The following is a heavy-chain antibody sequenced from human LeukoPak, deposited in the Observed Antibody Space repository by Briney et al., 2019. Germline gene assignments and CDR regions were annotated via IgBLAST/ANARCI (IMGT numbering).Heavy chain of an antibody. V-gene: IGHV3-23*01. CDR1: GFTFSSYA. J-gene: IGHJ4*02. CDR2: ISGGAAST. D-gene: IGHD3-16*02. Sequence: GGSLRLSCAASGFTFSSYAMSWVRQAPGKGLEWVSSISGGAASTDYVDSVKGRFTISRDNSKNTLYLQMNSLRAEDTAVYYCAKGYTDFDFWGQGTLVTVSS. CDR3: AKGYTDFDF.